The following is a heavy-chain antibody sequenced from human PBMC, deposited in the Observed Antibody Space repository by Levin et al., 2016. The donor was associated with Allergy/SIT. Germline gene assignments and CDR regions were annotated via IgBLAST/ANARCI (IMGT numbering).Heavy chain of an antibody. V-gene: IGHV1-3*01. CDR1: GYIFTKYT. D-gene: IGHD3-16*01. CDR2: INSDKGNT. CDR3: ARTASYAFDS. J-gene: IGHJ4*02. Sequence: ASVKVSCKASGYIFTKYTLHWVRQAPGQSLEWMAWINSDKGNTEYSKNFLDRLTITRDASATTVYMDLSSLRPEDTAVYYCARTASYAFDSWGQGTQVTVSS.